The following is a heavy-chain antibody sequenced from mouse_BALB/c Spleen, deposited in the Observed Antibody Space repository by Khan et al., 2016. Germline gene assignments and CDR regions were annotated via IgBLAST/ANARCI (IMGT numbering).Heavy chain of an antibody. CDR2: ISSGGGST. V-gene: IGHV5-12-1*01. CDR3: ASGYDYFDY. D-gene: IGHD2-14*01. CDR1: GFAFSSYD. Sequence: EVELVESGGGLVKPGGSLKLSCAASGFAFSSYDMSWVRQTPEKRLEWVAYISSGGGSTFYPDTVKGRFTISRDTAKNTLYMQMSSLKSEVTSMYYCASGYDYFDYWGQGTTLTVSS. J-gene: IGHJ2*01.